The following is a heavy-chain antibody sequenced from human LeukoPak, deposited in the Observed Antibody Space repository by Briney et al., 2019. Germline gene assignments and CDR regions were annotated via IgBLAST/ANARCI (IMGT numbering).Heavy chain of an antibody. CDR3: ARDPSNSGYDYLYYFDY. V-gene: IGHV3-30*03. J-gene: IGHJ4*02. Sequence: GGSLRLSCAASGFTFRSYGMHWVRQAPGKGLEWVAVISYDGSNKYYADSVKGRFTISRDNSKSTLYLQMNSLRSDDTAVYYCARDPSNSGYDYLYYFDYWGQGTLVTVSS. CDR1: GFTFRSYG. CDR2: ISYDGSNK. D-gene: IGHD5-12*01.